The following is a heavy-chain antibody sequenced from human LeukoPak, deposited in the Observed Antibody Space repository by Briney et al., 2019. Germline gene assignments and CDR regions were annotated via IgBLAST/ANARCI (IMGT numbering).Heavy chain of an antibody. CDR1: GFTFSSYA. CDR2: ISYDGSNK. Sequence: GGSLRLSCAASGFTFSSYAMHWVRQAPGKGLEWVAVISYDGSNKYYADSVKGRFTISRDNSKNTLYLQMNSLRAEDTAVYYCARDLTYYDFWSGFNFDYWGQGTLVTVSS. CDR3: ARDLTYYDFWSGFNFDY. D-gene: IGHD3-3*01. V-gene: IGHV3-30-3*01. J-gene: IGHJ4*02.